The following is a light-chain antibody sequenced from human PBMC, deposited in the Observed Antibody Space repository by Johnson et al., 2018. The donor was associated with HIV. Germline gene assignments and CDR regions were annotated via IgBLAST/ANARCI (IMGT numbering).Light chain of an antibody. J-gene: IGLJ1*01. CDR1: NSNIGNNY. V-gene: IGLV1-51*02. Sequence: QSMLTQPPSVSAAPGQKVTISCSGSNSNIGNNYVSWFQQLPGTAPKLLIYENNKRPSGIPDRFSGSKYGTSATLGITGLQNGDEADYYCGTWDSSLSAYVVGTGTEGTVL. CDR2: ENN. CDR3: GTWDSSLSAYV.